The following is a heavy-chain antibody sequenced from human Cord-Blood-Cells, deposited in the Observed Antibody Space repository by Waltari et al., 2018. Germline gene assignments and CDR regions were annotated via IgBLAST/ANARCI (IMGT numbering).Heavy chain of an antibody. V-gene: IGHV1-69*01. J-gene: IGHJ3*02. CDR1: SSYA. CDR3: ARADLKAREANWNDDAFDI. Sequence: SSYAISWVRQAPGQGLEWMGGIIPIFGTANYAQKFQGRVTITADESTSTAYMELSSLRSEDTAVYYCARADLKAREANWNDDAFDIWGQGTMVTVSS. D-gene: IGHD1-20*01. CDR2: IIPIFGTA.